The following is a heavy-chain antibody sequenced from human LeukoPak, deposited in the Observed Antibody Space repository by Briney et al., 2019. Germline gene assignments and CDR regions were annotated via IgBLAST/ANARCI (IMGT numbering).Heavy chain of an antibody. CDR2: MYYSGSD. CDR1: GGSITSYY. J-gene: IGHJ4*02. CDR3: AGRPSYHGSHYFDY. D-gene: IGHD3-10*01. Sequence: PSETLSLTCMVSGGSITSYYWSWVRQPPGKGLEWIGYMYYSGSDNYNPSLKSGGIISVDTSKNQFSLKLRSVTAADTAVYFCAGRPSYHGSHYFDYWGQGTLVTVSS. V-gene: IGHV4-59*01.